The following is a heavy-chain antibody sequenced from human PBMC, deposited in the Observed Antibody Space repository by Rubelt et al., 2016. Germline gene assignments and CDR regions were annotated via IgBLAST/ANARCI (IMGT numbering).Heavy chain of an antibody. CDR2: PNSGGT. Sequence: PNSGGTNYAQKFQGRVTMTRDTSISTAYMELSRLRSDDTAVYYCAKYDFWSGSDAFDIWGQGTMVTVSS. CDR3: AKYDFWSGSDAFDI. D-gene: IGHD3-3*01. V-gene: IGHV1-2*02. J-gene: IGHJ3*02.